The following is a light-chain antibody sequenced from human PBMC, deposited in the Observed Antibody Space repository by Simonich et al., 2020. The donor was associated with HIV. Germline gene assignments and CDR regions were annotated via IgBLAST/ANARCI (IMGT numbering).Light chain of an antibody. CDR2: GNS. CDR3: GTWDNSLSGVV. CDR1: SSNIGAGYD. Sequence: QSVLTQPPSVSGAPGQRVTISCTWSSSNIGAGYDVHWYQQLPGTAPKLLIYGNSNRPSGVPDRFSGSKSGTSASLAITGLQTGDEADYYCGTWDNSLSGVVFGGGTKLTVL. J-gene: IGLJ2*01. V-gene: IGLV1-40*01.